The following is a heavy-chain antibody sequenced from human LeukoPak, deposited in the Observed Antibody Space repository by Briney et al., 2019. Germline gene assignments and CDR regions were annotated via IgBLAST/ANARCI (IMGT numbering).Heavy chain of an antibody. CDR2: ISAYNGNT. J-gene: IGHJ4*02. Sequence: ASVKVSCKASGYTFTGYYMHWVRQAPGQGLEWMGWISAYNGNTNYAQKLQGRVTMTTDTSTSTAYMELRSLRSDDTAVYYCARDNYDNPRVITGFDYWGQGTLVTVSS. D-gene: IGHD3-9*01. CDR3: ARDNYDNPRVITGFDY. CDR1: GYTFTGYY. V-gene: IGHV1-18*04.